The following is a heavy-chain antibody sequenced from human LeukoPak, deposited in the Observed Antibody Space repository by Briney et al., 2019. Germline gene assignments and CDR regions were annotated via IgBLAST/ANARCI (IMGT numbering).Heavy chain of an antibody. Sequence: PSETLSLTCTVSGGSISSSTHYWGWIRQPPGKGLEWIGSIYHSGSTYYNPSLKSRVTISVDTSKNQFSLKLSSVTAADTAVYYCARGPRGYSYPPSDYWGQGTLVTVSS. CDR1: GGSISSSTHY. CDR3: ARGPRGYSYPPSDY. D-gene: IGHD5-18*01. J-gene: IGHJ4*02. V-gene: IGHV4-39*01. CDR2: IYHSGST.